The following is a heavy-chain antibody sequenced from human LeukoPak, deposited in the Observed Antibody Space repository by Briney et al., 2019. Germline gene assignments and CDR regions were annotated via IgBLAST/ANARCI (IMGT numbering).Heavy chain of an antibody. D-gene: IGHD3-10*01. CDR3: ARDQDYYGSGSYRY. V-gene: IGHV4-39*07. J-gene: IGHJ4*02. CDR1: GGSISSSSYY. Sequence: SETLSLTCTVSGGSISSSSYYWSWIRQPPGKGLEWIGEINHSGSTNYNPSLKSRVTISVDTSKNQFSLKLSSVIVADTAVYYCARDQDYYGSGSYRYWGQGTLVTVSS. CDR2: INHSGST.